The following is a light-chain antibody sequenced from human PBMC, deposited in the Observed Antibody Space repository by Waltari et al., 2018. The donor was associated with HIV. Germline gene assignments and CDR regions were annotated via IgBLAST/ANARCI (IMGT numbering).Light chain of an antibody. CDR1: NIGSKR. J-gene: IGLJ1*01. Sequence: SYVLTQPPSVSVAPGQTARITCGGNNIGSKRVPWYQQKAGQAPVLVVYNASDRPSGIPERFSGSNSGNTATLTISRVEAGDEADYYCHVWDRSSDHHVFGTGTKVTVL. CDR2: NAS. V-gene: IGLV3-21*02. CDR3: HVWDRSSDHHV.